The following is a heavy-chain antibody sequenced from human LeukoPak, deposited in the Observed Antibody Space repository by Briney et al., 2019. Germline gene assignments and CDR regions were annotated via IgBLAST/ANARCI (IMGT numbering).Heavy chain of an antibody. V-gene: IGHV4-34*01. CDR3: ARKSVVPAAISFDP. Sequence: SETLSLTCAVYGGSFSGYYWSWIRQPPGKGLEWIGEINHSGSTNYNPSLKSRVTISVDTSKNQFSPKLSSVTAADTAVYYCARKSVVPAAISFDPWGQGTLVTVSS. CDR1: GGSFSGYY. CDR2: INHSGST. D-gene: IGHD2-2*02. J-gene: IGHJ5*02.